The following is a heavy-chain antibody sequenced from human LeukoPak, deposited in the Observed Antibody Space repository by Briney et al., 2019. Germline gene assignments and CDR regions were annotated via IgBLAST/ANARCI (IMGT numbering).Heavy chain of an antibody. V-gene: IGHV3-48*01. J-gene: IGHJ4*02. Sequence: GGSLRLSCAAAGFTFSSYSMNWVRQAPGKGLEWVSYISSSSSTIYYADSVKGRFTISRDNSKNTLYLQMNSLRAEDTAVYYCANGEYCSSTSCHGSDYWGQGTLVTVSS. CDR2: ISSSSSTI. CDR1: GFTFSSYS. CDR3: ANGEYCSSTSCHGSDY. D-gene: IGHD2-2*01.